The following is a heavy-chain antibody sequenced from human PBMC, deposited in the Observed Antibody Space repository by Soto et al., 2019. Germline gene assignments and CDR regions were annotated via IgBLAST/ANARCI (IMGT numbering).Heavy chain of an antibody. CDR3: AKGTDYDFWSGYGYGMDV. CDR1: GFTFSSYG. CDR2: ISYDGSNK. J-gene: IGHJ6*02. Sequence: GGSLRLSCAASGFTFSSYGMHWVRQAPGKGLEWVAVISYDGSNKYYADSVKGRFTISRDNSKNTLYLQMNSLRAEDTAVYYCAKGTDYDFWSGYGYGMDVWGQGTTVTVSS. V-gene: IGHV3-30*18. D-gene: IGHD3-3*01.